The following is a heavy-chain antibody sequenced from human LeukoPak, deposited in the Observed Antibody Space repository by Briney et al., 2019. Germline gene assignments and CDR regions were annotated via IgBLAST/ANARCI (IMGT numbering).Heavy chain of an antibody. J-gene: IGHJ4*02. V-gene: IGHV1-18*01. CDR1: GYTFTSYG. Sequence: GASVKVSCKASGYTFTSYGISWVRQAPGQGLEWMGWISAYNGNTNYAQKLQARVTMTTDTSTSTAYMELRSLRSDDTAVYYCARDGLRYNWNYDASDYWGQGTLVTVSS. D-gene: IGHD1-7*01. CDR2: ISAYNGNT. CDR3: ARDGLRYNWNYDASDY.